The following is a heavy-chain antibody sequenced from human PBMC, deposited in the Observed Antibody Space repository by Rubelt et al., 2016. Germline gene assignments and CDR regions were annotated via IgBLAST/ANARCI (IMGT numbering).Heavy chain of an antibody. D-gene: IGHD4-11*01. CDR1: GFTVSSNY. J-gene: IGHJ6*02. Sequence: VQLVESGGGLVQPGGSLRLSCAASGFTVSSNYMSWVRQAPGKGLEWVAVISYDGSNKYYADSVKGRFTISRENSKNTLYLQMNSLRAEDTAVYYCAMTTVTTGYYYGMDVWGQGTTVTVSS. V-gene: IGHV3-30*03. CDR2: ISYDGSNK. CDR3: AMTTVTTGYYYGMDV.